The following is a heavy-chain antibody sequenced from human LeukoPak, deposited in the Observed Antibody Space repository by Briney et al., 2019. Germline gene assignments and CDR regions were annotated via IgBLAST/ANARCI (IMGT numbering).Heavy chain of an antibody. CDR1: GYSITSGYY. D-gene: IGHD2-2*02. Sequence: SETLSLTCSASGYSITSGYYWGWIRQPPGKGLEWIGSIYHTGNTFYDPSFNSRVTISVDTSKNQFSLSLSSVTAADTAVYYCARYCSSTTCYTQGGDYWGQGTLVTVSS. V-gene: IGHV4-38-2*02. CDR3: ARYCSSTTCYTQGGDY. J-gene: IGHJ4*02. CDR2: IYHTGNT.